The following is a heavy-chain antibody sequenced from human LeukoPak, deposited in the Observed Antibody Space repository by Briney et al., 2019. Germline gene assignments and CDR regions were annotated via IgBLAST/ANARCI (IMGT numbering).Heavy chain of an antibody. CDR3: ARSEGYCSSTSCYHVWYFDL. D-gene: IGHD2-2*01. Sequence: SVKVSCKASGGTSSSYAISWVRQAPGQGLEWMGGIIPIFGTANYAQKFQGRATITTDESTSTAYMELSSLRSEDTAVYYCARSEGYCSSTSCYHVWYFDLWGRGTLVTVSS. J-gene: IGHJ2*01. CDR1: GGTSSSYA. V-gene: IGHV1-69*05. CDR2: IIPIFGTA.